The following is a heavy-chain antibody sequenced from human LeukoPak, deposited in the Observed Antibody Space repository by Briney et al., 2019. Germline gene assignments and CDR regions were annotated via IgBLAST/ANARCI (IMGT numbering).Heavy chain of an antibody. J-gene: IGHJ3*02. CDR3: ARGARIAAAGIWAFDI. D-gene: IGHD6-13*01. CDR1: GYTFTSYG. Sequence: GASVKVSCKASGYTFTSYGISWVRQAPGQGLEWMGWISAYNGNTNYAQKLQGRVTMTTDTSTSTAYMELRSLRSDDTAVYYCARGARIAAAGIWAFDIWGQGTVVTVSS. V-gene: IGHV1-18*01. CDR2: ISAYNGNT.